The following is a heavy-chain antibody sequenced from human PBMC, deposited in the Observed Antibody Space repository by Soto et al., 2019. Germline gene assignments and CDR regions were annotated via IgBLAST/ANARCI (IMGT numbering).Heavy chain of an antibody. V-gene: IGHV1-58*02. J-gene: IGHJ6*02. D-gene: IGHD3-10*01. CDR3: AAEPFGFRYYSGMDV. Sequence: SVKVSCKASGFTFTSSAMQWVRQARGQRLEWIGWIVVGSGNTNYAQKFQERVTITRDMSTSTAYMELSSLRSEDTAVYYCAAEPFGFRYYSGMDVWGQGTTVTVSS. CDR1: GFTFTSSA. CDR2: IVVGSGNT.